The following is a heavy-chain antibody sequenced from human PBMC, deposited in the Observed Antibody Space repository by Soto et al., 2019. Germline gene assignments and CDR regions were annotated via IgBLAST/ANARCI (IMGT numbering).Heavy chain of an antibody. Sequence: SETLSLTCTVSGVSIISSSYYWVLIRQPPGKNLEWIGSIYYSGSTFYNPSLKSRVTISVDTSKNQFSLKLSSVTAADTAAYYCARKLGIAVAGLRSYYFYYCGQGTLVTVSS. D-gene: IGHD6-19*01. CDR2: IYYSGST. CDR1: GVSIISSSYY. V-gene: IGHV4-39*01. J-gene: IGHJ4*02. CDR3: ARKLGIAVAGLRSYYFYY.